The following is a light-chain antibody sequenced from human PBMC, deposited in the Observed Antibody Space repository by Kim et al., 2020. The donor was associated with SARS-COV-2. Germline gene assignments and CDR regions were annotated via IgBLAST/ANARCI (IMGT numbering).Light chain of an antibody. J-gene: IGLJ2*01. CDR2: GKN. CDR1: SLRSYY. CDR3: NSRDSNDNVV. Sequence: VALGQTVSITCQGDSLRSYYATWYQQKPGQAPILVIYGKNNRPSGIPDRFSGSSSGNTASLTIIGTQAGDEADYYCNSRDSNDNVVFGGGTQLTVL. V-gene: IGLV3-19*01.